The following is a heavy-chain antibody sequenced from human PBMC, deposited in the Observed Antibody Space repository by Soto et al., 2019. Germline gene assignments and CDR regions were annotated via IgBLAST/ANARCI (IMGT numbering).Heavy chain of an antibody. J-gene: IGHJ4*02. CDR1: GFTFSDHY. Sequence: GGSLRLSCAASGFTFSDHYMDWVRQAPGKGLEWVGRTRNKANSYTTDYAASVKGRFTISRDDSKNSLFLQMNSLKTEDTAVYYCVTSADYLFDYWGQGALVTVSS. CDR2: TRNKANSYTT. D-gene: IGHD4-17*01. V-gene: IGHV3-72*01. CDR3: VTSADYLFDY.